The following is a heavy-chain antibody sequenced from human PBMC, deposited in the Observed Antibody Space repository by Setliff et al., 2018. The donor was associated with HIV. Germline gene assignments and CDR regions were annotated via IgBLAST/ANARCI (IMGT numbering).Heavy chain of an antibody. CDR2: IHSSGAT. CDR3: ARHKTNYDFYAFDI. V-gene: IGHV4-39*01. Sequence: PSETLSLTCTVSGGSFSSTTYHWGWIRQPPGKGLEWIGSIHSSGATYYNTPLKSRVVMSVDSSRSRFSLKLRSVTASDTAVYYCARHKTNYDFYAFDIWGQGTMVTV. J-gene: IGHJ3*02. CDR1: GGSFSSTTYH. D-gene: IGHD3-3*01.